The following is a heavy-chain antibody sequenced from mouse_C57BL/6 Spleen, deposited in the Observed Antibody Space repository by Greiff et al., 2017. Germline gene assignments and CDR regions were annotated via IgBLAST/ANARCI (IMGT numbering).Heavy chain of an antibody. D-gene: IGHD2-5*01. Sequence: QVQLKQPGAELVRPGTSVKLSCKASGYTFTSYWMHWVKQRPGQGLEWIGVIDPSDSYTNYNQKFKGKATLTVDTSSSTAYMQLSSLTSEDSAVYYCARGGYSNFSVGYFDVWGTGTTVTVSS. J-gene: IGHJ1*03. V-gene: IGHV1-59*01. CDR2: IDPSDSYT. CDR3: ARGGYSNFSVGYFDV. CDR1: GYTFTSYW.